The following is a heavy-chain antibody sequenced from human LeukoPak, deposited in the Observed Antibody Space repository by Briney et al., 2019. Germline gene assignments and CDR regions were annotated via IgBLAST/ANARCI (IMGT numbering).Heavy chain of an antibody. V-gene: IGHV4-39*01. J-gene: IGHJ1*01. Sequence: SETLSLTFTVSGGSISSSTYYWGWIRQPPGKGLAWIGNIYYSGNAYHNPSLKSRVTISVDTSKNQFSLRLSSVTAADTAVYYCARSYSGSFLYWGQGSLVTVSS. CDR1: GGSISSSTYY. CDR3: ARSYSGSFLY. CDR2: IYYSGNA. D-gene: IGHD1-26*01.